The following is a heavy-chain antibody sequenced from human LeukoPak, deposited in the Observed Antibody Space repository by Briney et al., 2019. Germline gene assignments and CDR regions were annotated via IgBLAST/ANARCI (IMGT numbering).Heavy chain of an antibody. CDR2: ISGSGGST. CDR3: AKQNYGSGSAHFDY. J-gene: IGHJ4*02. Sequence: GGSLRLSCAASGFTFSSYGMSWVRQAPGKGLEWVSAISGSGGSTYYADSVKGRFTISRDNSKNTLYLQMNSLRAEDTAVYYCAKQNYGSGSAHFDYWGQGTLVTVSS. CDR1: GFTFSSYG. D-gene: IGHD3-10*01. V-gene: IGHV3-23*01.